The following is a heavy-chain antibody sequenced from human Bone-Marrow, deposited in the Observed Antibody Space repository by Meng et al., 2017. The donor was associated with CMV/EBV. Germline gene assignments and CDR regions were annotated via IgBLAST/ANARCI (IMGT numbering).Heavy chain of an antibody. CDR2: IYYSGST. CDR1: GGSISSSSYY. Sequence: SETLSLTCTVSGGSISSSSYYWGWIRQPPGKGLEWIGSIYYSGSTYYNPSLMSRVTISVDTSKNQFSLKLSSLTAADTAVYYCARLIFIPAAPLAGFDYWGQGTLVPSPQ. V-gene: IGHV4-39*01. D-gene: IGHD2-2*01. CDR3: ARLIFIPAAPLAGFDY. J-gene: IGHJ4*02.